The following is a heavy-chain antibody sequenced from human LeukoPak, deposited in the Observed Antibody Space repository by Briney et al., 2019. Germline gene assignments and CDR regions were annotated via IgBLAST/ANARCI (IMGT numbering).Heavy chain of an antibody. J-gene: IGHJ6*02. Sequence: PSETLSLTCAVYGGSFSGYYWSWIRQPPGKGLEWIGEINHSGSTNYNPSLKSRVTISVDTSKNQFSLKLSSVTAADTAVYYCARMGPLRGSGSYYYYYGMDVWGQGTTVTVSS. CDR1: GGSFSGYY. CDR2: INHSGST. D-gene: IGHD3-10*01. CDR3: ARMGPLRGSGSYYYYYGMDV. V-gene: IGHV4-34*01.